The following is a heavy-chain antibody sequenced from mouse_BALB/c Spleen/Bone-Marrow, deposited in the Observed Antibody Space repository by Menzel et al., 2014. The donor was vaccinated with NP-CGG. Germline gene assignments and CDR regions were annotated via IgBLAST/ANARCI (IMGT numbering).Heavy chain of an antibody. D-gene: IGHD2-14*01. V-gene: IGHV3-2*02. Sequence: EVQLQQSGPGPVKPSQSLSLTCTVTGYSITSDYAWNWIRQFPGNKLEWMGYISYSGRTSYNPSLKRRISITRDTTKNQFFLQLNSVTTEDTATYYCAKYRYDDYYAMDYWGQGTSVTVSS. CDR2: ISYSGRT. CDR1: GYSITSDYA. CDR3: AKYRYDDYYAMDY. J-gene: IGHJ4*01.